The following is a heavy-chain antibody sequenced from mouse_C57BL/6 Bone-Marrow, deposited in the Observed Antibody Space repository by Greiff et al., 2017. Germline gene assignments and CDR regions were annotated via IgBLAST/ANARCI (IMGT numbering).Heavy chain of an antibody. V-gene: IGHV6-6*01. CDR3: TSYFLYYFDY. J-gene: IGHJ2*01. CDR1: GFTFSDAW. Sequence: EVKVEESGGGLVQPGGSMKLSCAASGFTFSDAWMDWVRQSPEKGLEWVAEIRNKANNHATYYSESVKGRFTISRDDSKSSVYLQMNSLRAEDTGIYYCTSYFLYYFDYWGQGTTLTVSS. CDR2: IRNKANNHAT. D-gene: IGHD1-1*01.